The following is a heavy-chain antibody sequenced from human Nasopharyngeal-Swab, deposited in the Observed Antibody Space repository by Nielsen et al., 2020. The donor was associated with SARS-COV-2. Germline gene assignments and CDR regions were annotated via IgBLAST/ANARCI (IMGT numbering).Heavy chain of an antibody. J-gene: IGHJ5*02. CDR1: GYTFTSYA. CDR2: INTNTGNR. Sequence: ASVKVSCKASGYTFTSYAMNWVRQAPGQGLEWMGWINTNTGNRTYAQGFTGRFVFSLDTSVSTAYLQISSLKAEDTAVYYCARDLRLRFLEWTNWFDPWGQGTLVTVSS. D-gene: IGHD3-3*01. CDR3: ARDLRLRFLEWTNWFDP. V-gene: IGHV7-4-1*02.